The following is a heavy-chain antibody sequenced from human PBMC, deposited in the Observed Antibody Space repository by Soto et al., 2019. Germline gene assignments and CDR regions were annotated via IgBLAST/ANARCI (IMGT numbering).Heavy chain of an antibody. V-gene: IGHV3-53*01. J-gene: IGHJ6*02. CDR1: GFTVSSNY. CDR3: ARDRSRNSGSYYGGMDV. D-gene: IGHD1-26*01. Sequence: GGSLRLSCAASGFTVSSNYMSWVRQAPGKGLEWVSVIYSGGSTYYADSVKGRFTISRDNSKNTLYLQMNSLRAEDTAVYYCARDRSRNSGSYYGGMDVWGQGTTVTVSS. CDR2: IYSGGST.